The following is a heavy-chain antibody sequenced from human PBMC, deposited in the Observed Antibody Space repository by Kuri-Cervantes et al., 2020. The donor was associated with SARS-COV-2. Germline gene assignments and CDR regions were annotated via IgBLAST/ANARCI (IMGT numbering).Heavy chain of an antibody. V-gene: IGHV4-59*01. J-gene: IGHJ5*02. CDR3: ARGGTYYYDRSGFDWFDP. D-gene: IGHD3-22*01. CDR2: IYYSGST. Sequence: ESLKISCTVSGGSISTYYWSWIRQPPGKGLEWIGYIYYSGSTTYNPSLKSRVTISVDTSKNQFSLELDSVTAADTAVYYCARGGTYYYDRSGFDWFDPWGQGTLVTVSS. CDR1: GGSISTYY.